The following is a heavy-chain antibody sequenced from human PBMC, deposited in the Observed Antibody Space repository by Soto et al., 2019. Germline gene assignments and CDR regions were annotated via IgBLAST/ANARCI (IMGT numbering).Heavy chain of an antibody. Sequence: SETLSLTCAVYGGSFSAYYWSWIRQPPGKGLEWIGEVNDGGRPNYSVSLKSRLTISVDTSKNQFSLKLSSVTAADTAVYYCARVGGINWFDPWGQGTLVTVSS. V-gene: IGHV4-34*01. CDR1: GGSFSAYY. CDR3: ARVGGINWFDP. D-gene: IGHD3-16*01. CDR2: VNDGGRP. J-gene: IGHJ5*02.